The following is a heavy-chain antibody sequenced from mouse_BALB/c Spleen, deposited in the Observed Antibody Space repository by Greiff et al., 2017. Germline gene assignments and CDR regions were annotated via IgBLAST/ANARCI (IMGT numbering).Heavy chain of an antibody. Sequence: EVKLVESGGGLVKPGGSLKLSCAASGFTFSSYAMSWVRQSPEKRLEWVAEISSGGSYTYYPDTVKGRFTISRDNPKNTLFLQMTSLRSEDTAMYYCVSDGYYFDYWGQGTTLTVSS. V-gene: IGHV5-9-4*01. CDR2: ISSGGSYT. CDR3: VSDGYYFDY. J-gene: IGHJ2*01. CDR1: GFTFSSYA. D-gene: IGHD2-2*01.